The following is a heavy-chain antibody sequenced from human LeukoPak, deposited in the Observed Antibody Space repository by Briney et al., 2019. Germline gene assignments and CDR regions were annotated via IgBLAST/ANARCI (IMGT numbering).Heavy chain of an antibody. CDR3: ARDREDYYGSGSQTYFDY. J-gene: IGHJ4*02. CDR2: IYYSGST. CDR1: GGSISSYY. V-gene: IGHV4-59*01. D-gene: IGHD3-10*01. Sequence: SETLSLTCTVSGGSISSYYWSWIRQPPGKGLEWIGYIYYSGSTNYNPSLKSRVTISVDTSKNQFPLKLSSVTAADTAVYYCARDREDYYGSGSQTYFDYWGQGTLVTVSS.